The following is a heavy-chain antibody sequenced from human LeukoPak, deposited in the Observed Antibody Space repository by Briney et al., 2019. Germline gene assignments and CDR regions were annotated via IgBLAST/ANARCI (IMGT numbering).Heavy chain of an antibody. CDR3: AGASYYYDSSGYSYYFDY. CDR2: INPNSGGT. V-gene: IGHV1-2*06. CDR1: GYTLTGYY. Sequence: ASVKVSCKASGYTLTGYYMHWVRQAPGQGLEWMGRINPNSGGTNYAQKFQGRVTMTRDTSISTAYMELSRLRSDDTAVYYCAGASYYYDSSGYSYYFDYWGQGTLVTVSS. D-gene: IGHD3-22*01. J-gene: IGHJ4*02.